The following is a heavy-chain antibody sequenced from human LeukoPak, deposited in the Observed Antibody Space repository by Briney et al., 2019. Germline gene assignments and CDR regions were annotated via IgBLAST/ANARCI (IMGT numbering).Heavy chain of an antibody. V-gene: IGHV3-7*01. Sequence: GGSLRVSCAASGFTFSSHWMGWVRQAPGKGLEWVANIKEDGSEKYYVDSVKGRFTISRDNAKNSLYLQMNSLRAEDTAVYYCARVAMYTFDYWGQGTLVTVSS. D-gene: IGHD2-2*01. CDR1: GFTFSSHW. J-gene: IGHJ4*02. CDR3: ARVAMYTFDY. CDR2: IKEDGSEK.